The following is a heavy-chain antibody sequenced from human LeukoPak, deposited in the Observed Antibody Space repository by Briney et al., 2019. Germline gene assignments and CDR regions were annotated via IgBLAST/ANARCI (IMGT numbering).Heavy chain of an antibody. CDR3: ARDRASMIVAVNPVGYYMDV. Sequence: WVTLTLTCTVTGVSISSYYWSWIRQPAGKGLEWIGRIYTSGSTNYNPSLKSRVTMSVDTSKNQFSLKLSSVTAADTAVYYCARDRASMIVAVNPVGYYMDVWGKGTTVTVSS. CDR2: IYTSGST. CDR1: GVSISSYY. V-gene: IGHV4-4*07. J-gene: IGHJ6*03. D-gene: IGHD3-22*01.